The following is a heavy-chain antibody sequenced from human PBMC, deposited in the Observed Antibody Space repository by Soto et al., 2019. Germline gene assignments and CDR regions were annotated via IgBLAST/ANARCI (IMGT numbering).Heavy chain of an antibody. CDR3: ARTVFGITMGFYGMDV. V-gene: IGHV3-13*01. Sequence: GGSLRVSCAAAGFTFSSYDMHCVRQATGKGLEWVSAIGTAGDTYYPGSVKGRFTISRENAKNSLYLQMNSLRAEDTAVYYCARTVFGITMGFYGMDVWGQGTTVTVSS. J-gene: IGHJ6*02. CDR2: IGTAGDT. D-gene: IGHD3-10*01. CDR1: GFTFSSYD.